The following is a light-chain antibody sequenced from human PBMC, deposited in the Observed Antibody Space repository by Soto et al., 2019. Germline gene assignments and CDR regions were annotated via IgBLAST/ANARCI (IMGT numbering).Light chain of an antibody. CDR1: PSISTW. CDR2: DAS. Sequence: DIQMTQSPSTLSASVGDRVTITCRASPSISTWLAWYQQKPGKAPKVLIYDASILERGVPSRFSGSGSGKKFTLTISSLQPDDFATYHCQQYSSNSYTFGQGTKLEIK. J-gene: IGKJ2*01. CDR3: QQYSSNSYT. V-gene: IGKV1-5*01.